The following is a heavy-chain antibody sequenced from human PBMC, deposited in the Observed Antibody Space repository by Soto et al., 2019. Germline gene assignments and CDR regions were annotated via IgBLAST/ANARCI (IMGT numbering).Heavy chain of an antibody. CDR3: ARPGYSSGWGLDY. CDR1: GGSISSGGYS. J-gene: IGHJ4*02. CDR2: IYYSGST. V-gene: IGHV4-30-2*03. Sequence: QLQLQESGSGLVKPSQTLSLTCAVSGGSISSGGYSWSWIRQPPGKGLEWIGYIYYSGSTNYNPSLKSRVTISVDTSKNQFSLKLSSVTAADTAVYYCARPGYSSGWGLDYWGQGTLVTVSS. D-gene: IGHD6-19*01.